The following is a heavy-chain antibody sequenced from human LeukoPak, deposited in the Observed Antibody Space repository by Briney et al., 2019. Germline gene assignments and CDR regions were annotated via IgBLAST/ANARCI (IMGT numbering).Heavy chain of an antibody. J-gene: IGHJ4*02. CDR2: IYYSGST. V-gene: IGHV4-39*01. CDR3: ARTSVRDRNFDY. Sequence: PSETLSLTCTVSGGSISSSSYYWGWIRQPPGEGLEWIGSIYYSGSTYYNPSLKSRVTISVDTSRNQFSLKLSSVTAADTAVYYCARTSVRDRNFDYWGQGTLVTVSS. CDR1: GGSISSSSYY. D-gene: IGHD2-15*01.